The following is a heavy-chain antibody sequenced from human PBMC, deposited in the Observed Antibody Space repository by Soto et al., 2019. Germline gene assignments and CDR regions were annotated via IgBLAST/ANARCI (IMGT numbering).Heavy chain of an antibody. V-gene: IGHV1-46*03. D-gene: IGHD3-16*01. CDR1: GGTFSSYT. J-gene: IGHJ4*02. Sequence: ASVKVSCKASGGTFSSYTISWVRQAPGQGLEWMGRIIPRGGRTNYAQKFQGRVTMTRDTSTSTVYMELSSLRSEDTAVYYCARAGGYYYLDYWGQGTLVTVSS. CDR3: ARAGGYYYLDY. CDR2: IIPRGGRT.